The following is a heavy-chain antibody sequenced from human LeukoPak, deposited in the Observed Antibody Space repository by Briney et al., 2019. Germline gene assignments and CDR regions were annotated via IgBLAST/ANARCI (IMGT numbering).Heavy chain of an antibody. Sequence: GGSLRFSCAASGFTFISYAMSWVRQALGKGLEWVSAISGSGGSTYYADSVKGRFTISRDNSKNTLYPQMNSLRAEDTAVYYCAKEDTTTVTSDFDYWGQGTLVTVSS. CDR2: ISGSGGST. CDR3: AKEDTTTVTSDFDY. J-gene: IGHJ4*02. CDR1: GFTFISYA. V-gene: IGHV3-23*01. D-gene: IGHD4-11*01.